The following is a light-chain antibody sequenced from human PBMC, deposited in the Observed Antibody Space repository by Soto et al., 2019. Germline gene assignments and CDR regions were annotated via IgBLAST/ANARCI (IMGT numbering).Light chain of an antibody. Sequence: DIETTQFPSSLSASVGYRVTITCRASQSISSYLNWYQQKPGKAPKLLIYAASSLQSGVPSRFSGSGSGTDFTLTISSLQPEDFATYYCQQSYSTLTWTFGQGTKVDIK. CDR1: QSISSY. V-gene: IGKV1-39*01. J-gene: IGKJ1*01. CDR3: QQSYSTLTWT. CDR2: AAS.